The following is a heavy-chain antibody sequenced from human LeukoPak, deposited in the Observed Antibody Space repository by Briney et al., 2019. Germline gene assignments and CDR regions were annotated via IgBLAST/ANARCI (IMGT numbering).Heavy chain of an antibody. CDR1: GFTFSSYW. J-gene: IGHJ4*02. CDR2: IKQDGSGK. CDR3: ARYWRRGSENSGGPFDY. Sequence: PGGSLRLSCAASGFTFSSYWMSSVRQAPGKGLEWVANIKQDGSGKYYVDSVKGRFTISRDNAKNSLYLQMNSLRAEDTAVYYCARYWRRGSENSGGPFDYWGQGTLVTVSS. V-gene: IGHV3-7*01. D-gene: IGHD2-15*01.